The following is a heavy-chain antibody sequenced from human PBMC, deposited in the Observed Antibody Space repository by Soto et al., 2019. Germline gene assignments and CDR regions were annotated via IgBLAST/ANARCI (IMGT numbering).Heavy chain of an antibody. D-gene: IGHD3-3*01. Sequence: EVHLLQSGGGLVQPGGSLRLSCAASGFSFSSFALSWVRQSPGKGLEWVAAVSGRGGDTYYANSVKGRFTISRDNSQNTLFLQMNSLRAVDSTIYYCAKDPNYDFWSGFSAVYFDYWGQGTLVTVSS. CDR2: VSGRGGDT. CDR1: GFSFSSFA. J-gene: IGHJ4*02. V-gene: IGHV3-23*01. CDR3: AKDPNYDFWSGFSAVYFDY.